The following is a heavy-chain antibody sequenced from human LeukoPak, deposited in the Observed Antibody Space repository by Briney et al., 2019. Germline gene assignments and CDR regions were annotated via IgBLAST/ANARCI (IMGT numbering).Heavy chain of an antibody. CDR1: GGTFSSYA. J-gene: IGHJ1*01. D-gene: IGHD6-6*01. CDR2: IIPIFGIA. V-gene: IGHV1-69*04. CDR3: ASVTSSIAPV. Sequence: ASVKVSCKASGGTFSSYAISWVRQAPGQGLEWMGRIIPIFGIANYAQKFQGRVTITADKSTSTAYMELSSLRSEDTAVYYCASVTSSIAPVWGQGTLVTVSS.